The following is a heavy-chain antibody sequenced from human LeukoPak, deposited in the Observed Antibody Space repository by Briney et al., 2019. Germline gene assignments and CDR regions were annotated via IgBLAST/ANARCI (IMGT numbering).Heavy chain of an antibody. D-gene: IGHD6-19*01. CDR1: GGSISSSSYY. CDR2: ISYSGST. V-gene: IGHV4-39*07. CDR3: ARDGSAVRYSSGWYTSDAFDI. Sequence: SETLSLTCTVSGGSISSSSYYWGWIRQPPGKGLEWIGSISYSGSTFYNPSLKSRVTISIDTSKNQFSLKLSSVTAADTAVYYCARDGSAVRYSSGWYTSDAFDIWGQGTMVTVSS. J-gene: IGHJ3*02.